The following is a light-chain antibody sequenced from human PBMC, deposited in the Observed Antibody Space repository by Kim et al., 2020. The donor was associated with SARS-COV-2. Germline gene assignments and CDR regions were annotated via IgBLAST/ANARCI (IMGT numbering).Light chain of an antibody. V-gene: IGLV4-69*01. J-gene: IGLJ3*02. CDR3: QSWGTGVQWV. Sequence: QLVLTQPPSASASLGASVKLTYTLSSGHSSYTIAWHQQQPEKGPRYLMKLNSDGSHTKGDGIPDRFSGSSSGAERYLTISSLQSDDEAEYYCQSWGTGVQWVFGGGTQLTVL. CDR1: SGHSSYT. CDR2: LNSDGSH.